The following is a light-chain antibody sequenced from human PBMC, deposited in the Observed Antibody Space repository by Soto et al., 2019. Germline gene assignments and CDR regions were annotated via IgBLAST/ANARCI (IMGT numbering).Light chain of an antibody. Sequence: DIQMTQSPSSLSASVGDRVTITCQASQDISNYLNWYQQKPGKAPKLLIYDASTLETGVPSRFSGSGSGTDFTTTISSRQPEDIATSYCQQYDNLLTITFGQGTRLEIK. CDR2: DAS. V-gene: IGKV1-33*01. CDR3: QQYDNLLTIT. CDR1: QDISNY. J-gene: IGKJ5*01.